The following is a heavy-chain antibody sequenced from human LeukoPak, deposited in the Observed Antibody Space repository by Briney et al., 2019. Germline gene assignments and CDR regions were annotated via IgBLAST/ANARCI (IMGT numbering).Heavy chain of an antibody. CDR2: IYPGDSDT. J-gene: IGHJ6*03. CDR1: GYSFTSYW. V-gene: IGHV5-51*01. CDR3: ARRNYDFWSGYQSLSYYYYMDV. D-gene: IGHD3-3*01. Sequence: GESLKISCKGSGYSFTSYWIGWVRQMTGKGLEWMGIIYPGDSDTRYSPSFQGQVTISADKSISTSYLQWSSLKASDTAMYYCARRNYDFWSGYQSLSYYYYMDVWGKGTTVTVSS.